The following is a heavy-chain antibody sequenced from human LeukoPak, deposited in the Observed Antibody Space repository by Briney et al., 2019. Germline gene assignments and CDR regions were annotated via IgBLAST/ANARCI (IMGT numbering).Heavy chain of an antibody. D-gene: IGHD1-7*01. V-gene: IGHV3-30*02. CDR3: AKDRSPSNWNYYFDS. CDR1: GFTFSSCG. J-gene: IGHJ4*02. CDR2: IPYDGSDK. Sequence: PGGSLRLSCAASGFTFSSCGMHWVRQAPGKGLEWVAFIPYDGSDKYYADSVKGRFTISGDNSKNTLYLQMNSLRVDDTAVYYCAKDRSPSNWNYYFDSWGQGTLVTVSS.